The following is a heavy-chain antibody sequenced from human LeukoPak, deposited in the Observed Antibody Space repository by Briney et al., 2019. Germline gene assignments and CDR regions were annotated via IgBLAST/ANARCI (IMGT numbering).Heavy chain of an antibody. CDR1: GYSFTSYW. CDR2: IYPGDSDT. J-gene: IGHJ5*02. CDR3: ARHVGSWYSSTLSGYWFDP. Sequence: GESLKISCKGSGYSFTSYWIGWVRQVPGKGLEWMGIIYPGDSDTRYSPSFQGQVTISADKSISTAYLQWSSLKASDTAMYYCARHVGSWYSSTLSGYWFDPWGQGTLVTVSS. V-gene: IGHV5-51*01. D-gene: IGHD6-13*01.